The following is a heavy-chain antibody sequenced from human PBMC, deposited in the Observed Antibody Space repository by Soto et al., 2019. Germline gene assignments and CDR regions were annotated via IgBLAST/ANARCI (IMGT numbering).Heavy chain of an antibody. D-gene: IGHD6-13*01. CDR1: GGSISSYY. J-gene: IGHJ3*02. V-gene: IGHV4-59*01. CDR2: IYYSGST. CDR3: ATIPRSSLLFDI. Sequence: QVQLQESGPGLVKPSETLSLTCTVSGGSISSYYWSWIRQPPGKGLEWIGYIYYSGSTNYNPSLKSRVTTSVDPSKNQFSPKLSSVTAADTAVYYCATIPRSSLLFDIWGQGTMVTVSS.